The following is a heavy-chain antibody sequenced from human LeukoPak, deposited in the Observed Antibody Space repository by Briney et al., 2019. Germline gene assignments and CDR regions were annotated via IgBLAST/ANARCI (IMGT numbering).Heavy chain of an antibody. CDR1: GFTFSSYA. V-gene: IGHV3-23*01. CDR3: AKGYYDYVWGSYYFDY. J-gene: IGHJ4*02. CDR2: ISGSGGST. Sequence: GGSLRLSCATSGFTFSSYAMSWVRQAPGKGLEWVSAISGSGGSTYYADSVKGRFTISRDNSRDTLYLQMNSLRAEDTAVYYCAKGYYDYVWGSYYFDYWGQGTLVTVSS. D-gene: IGHD3-16*01.